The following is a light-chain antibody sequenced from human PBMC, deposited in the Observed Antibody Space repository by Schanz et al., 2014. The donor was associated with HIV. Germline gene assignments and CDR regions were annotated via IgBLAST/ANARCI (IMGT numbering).Light chain of an antibody. CDR2: DVT. Sequence: QSALTQPASVSGSPGQSITISCTGTSSDVGGYDFVSWYQQHPGQAPKLMIYDVTNRPSGISARFSGSKSGNTASLSISGLQADDAADYYCSSFAGSNIPWVFGGGTKLTVL. V-gene: IGLV2-14*03. CDR1: SSDVGGYDF. J-gene: IGLJ3*02. CDR3: SSFAGSNIPWV.